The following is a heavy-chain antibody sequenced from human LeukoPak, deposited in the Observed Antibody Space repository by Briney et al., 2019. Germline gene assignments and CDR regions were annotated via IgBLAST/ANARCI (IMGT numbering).Heavy chain of an antibody. Sequence: GRSLRLSCAPSGFTFSRHGMHWVRQAPGKGLEWVSSISSSSSYIYYADSVKGRFTISRDNAKNSLYLQMNSLRAEDTAVYYCARVGKYYYDSSGSRSYYFDYWGQGTLVTVSS. V-gene: IGHV3-21*01. CDR2: ISSSSSYI. CDR1: GFTFSRHG. CDR3: ARVGKYYYDSSGSRSYYFDY. J-gene: IGHJ4*02. D-gene: IGHD3-22*01.